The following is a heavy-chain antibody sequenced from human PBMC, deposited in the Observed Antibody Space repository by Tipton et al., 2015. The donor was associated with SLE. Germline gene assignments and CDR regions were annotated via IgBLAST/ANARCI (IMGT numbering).Heavy chain of an antibody. Sequence: TLSLTCAVYGGSFSDYFWSWVRQPPGKGLEWIGEINHSGSTNYNPSLKSRVTISVDTSKNQFSLKLSSVTAADTAVYYCARERSSSFQHWGQGTLVTVSS. CDR2: INHSGST. CDR3: ARERSSSFQH. V-gene: IGHV4-34*09. CDR1: GGSFSDYF. J-gene: IGHJ1*01. D-gene: IGHD6-6*01.